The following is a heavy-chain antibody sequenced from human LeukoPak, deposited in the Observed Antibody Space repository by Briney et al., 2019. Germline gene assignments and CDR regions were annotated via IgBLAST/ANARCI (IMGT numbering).Heavy chain of an antibody. D-gene: IGHD1-1*01. J-gene: IGHJ6*02. V-gene: IGHV4-31*03. CDR1: GGSISSGSYY. CDR3: ARCSRGTSVGMDV. CDR2: VYYSGSG. Sequence: PSQTLSLTCTVSGGSISSGSYYWSWIRQLPRKGREWIGYVYYSGSGYDNPSLKSRVIISVDTSTNQFSLRLSSVTAADTAVYYCARCSRGTSVGMDVWGQGTTVTVSS.